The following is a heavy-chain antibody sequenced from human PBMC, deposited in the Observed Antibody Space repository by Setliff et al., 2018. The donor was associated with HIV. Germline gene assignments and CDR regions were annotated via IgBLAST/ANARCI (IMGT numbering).Heavy chain of an antibody. V-gene: IGHV1-2*02. Sequence: GASVKVSCKASGYSFTGYYMHWVRQAPGQGLEWMGWMNPSTGGTRFAQKFQDRVAMTTETATSTAYMEMRSLRSDDTAVYFCARVPYRSAWFSGGHDAFDIWGQGTMVTVSS. CDR1: GYSFTGYY. D-gene: IGHD6-19*01. CDR3: ARVPYRSAWFSGGHDAFDI. J-gene: IGHJ3*02. CDR2: MNPSTGGT.